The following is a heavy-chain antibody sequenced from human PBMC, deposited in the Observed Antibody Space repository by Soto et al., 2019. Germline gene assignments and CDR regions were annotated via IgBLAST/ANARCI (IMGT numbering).Heavy chain of an antibody. J-gene: IGHJ5*02. Sequence: SGNPVITCAVYGGSCSGYYWSWIRQPPGKGLEWIGEINHSGSTNYNPSLKSRVTIAVDTSKSQFYLKMSSVTAADTAVYYCARGTVIYYSVSCPPNCIDP. CDR2: INHSGST. D-gene: IGHD3-10*01. CDR1: GGSCSGYY. V-gene: IGHV4-34*01. CDR3: ARGTVIYYSVSCPPNCIDP.